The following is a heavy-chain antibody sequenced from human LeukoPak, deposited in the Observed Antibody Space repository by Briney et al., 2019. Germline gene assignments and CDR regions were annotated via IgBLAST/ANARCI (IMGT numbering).Heavy chain of an antibody. CDR1: GFTFSTHT. J-gene: IGHJ4*02. CDR2: IESDGRNK. Sequence: GGSLRLSCAPSGFTFSTHTMHWVRQAPGKGLEWVAVIESDGRNKYYAESARGRFTISRDNSRNTLYLQLDSLRSEDTAVYYCVRQSTGLDYWGQGTLVTVSS. D-gene: IGHD5/OR15-5a*01. CDR3: VRQSTGLDY. V-gene: IGHV3-30*04.